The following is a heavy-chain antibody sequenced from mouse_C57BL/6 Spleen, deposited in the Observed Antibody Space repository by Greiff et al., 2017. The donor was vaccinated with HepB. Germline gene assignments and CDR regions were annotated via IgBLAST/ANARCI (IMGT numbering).Heavy chain of an antibody. CDR1: GYTFTSYW. J-gene: IGHJ3*01. D-gene: IGHD1-1*01. V-gene: IGHV1-53*01. CDR2: INPSNGGT. Sequence: QVQLQQSGTELVKPGASVKLSCKASGYTFTSYWMHWVKQRPGQGLEWIGNINPSNGGTNYNEKFKSKATLTVDKSSSTAYMQLSSLTSEDSAVYYCARGASTVVPFAYWGQGTLVTVSA. CDR3: ARGASTVVPFAY.